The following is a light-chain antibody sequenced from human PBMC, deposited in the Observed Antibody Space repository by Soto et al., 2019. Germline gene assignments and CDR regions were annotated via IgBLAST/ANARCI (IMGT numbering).Light chain of an antibody. CDR2: AAS. CDR3: LHHNSYPLT. J-gene: IGKJ2*01. V-gene: IGKV1-17*03. CDR1: QGISNY. Sequence: DIQMTQSPSAMSASVGDRVTITCRASQGISNYLAWFQQKPGQVPKRLIYAASSLQSGVPSRFSGSGSGSEFTLTLSSLQPEDFASYYYLHHNSYPLTFGQGPKLEIK.